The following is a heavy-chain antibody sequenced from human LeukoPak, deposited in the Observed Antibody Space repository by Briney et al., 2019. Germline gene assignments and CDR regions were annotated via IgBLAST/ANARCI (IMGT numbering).Heavy chain of an antibody. CDR1: GFTFSSYA. D-gene: IGHD6-19*01. CDR2: ISSSSSYI. Sequence: GGSLRLSCAASGFTFSSYAVSWVRQAPGKGLEGVSSISSSSSYIYYADSVKGRFTISRDNAKNSLYLQMNSLRAEDTAVYYCARDADSSGWLYFDYWGQGTLVTVSS. J-gene: IGHJ4*02. CDR3: ARDADSSGWLYFDY. V-gene: IGHV3-21*01.